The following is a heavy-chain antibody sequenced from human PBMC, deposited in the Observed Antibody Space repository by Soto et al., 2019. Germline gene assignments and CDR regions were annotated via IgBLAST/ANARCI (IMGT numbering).Heavy chain of an antibody. CDR2: IYHSGST. J-gene: IGHJ5*02. CDR1: GGSIRSGGYS. CDR3: ARGRMTIFGGPQNWFDP. D-gene: IGHD3-3*01. Sequence: QLQLQESGSGLVKPSQTLSLTCAVSGGSIRSGGYSWSWIRQPPGKGLAWIGYIYHSGSTYYNPSLKSRVTISVDRSKNQFSLKLSSVTAADTAVDYCARGRMTIFGGPQNWFDPCGQGTLVTVSA. V-gene: IGHV4-30-2*01.